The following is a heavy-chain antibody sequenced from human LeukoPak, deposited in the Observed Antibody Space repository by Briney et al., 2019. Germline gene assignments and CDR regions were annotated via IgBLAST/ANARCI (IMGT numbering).Heavy chain of an antibody. CDR1: AGSICDYY. V-gene: IGHV4-59*08. Sequence: SETLSLTCTVSAGSICDYYWSWLRQPPGKGLEWIGYIYYSGSTNYNPSLKSRVTISVDTSKNQFSLKLSSVTAADAAVYYCARCDGAYLYYYYMDVWGKGTTVTVSS. D-gene: IGHD4-17*01. CDR3: ARCDGAYLYYYYMDV. CDR2: IYYSGST. J-gene: IGHJ6*03.